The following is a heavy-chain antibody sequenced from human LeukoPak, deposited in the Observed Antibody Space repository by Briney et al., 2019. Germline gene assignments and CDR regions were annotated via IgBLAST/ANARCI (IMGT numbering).Heavy chain of an antibody. V-gene: IGHV3-7*01. J-gene: IGHJ4*02. CDR3: ATDRGWRTSGYYLYYFEY. D-gene: IGHD3-3*01. Sequence: PGGSLRLSCAASGFIFTGYFMGWVRQAPGKGLEWVASIKHDGSEKYYVDSVRGRFTIPRDNTKNLLYLQMSSLRAEDTAVYYCATDRGWRTSGYYLYYFEYWGQGTLVTFSS. CDR2: IKHDGSEK. CDR1: GFIFTGYF.